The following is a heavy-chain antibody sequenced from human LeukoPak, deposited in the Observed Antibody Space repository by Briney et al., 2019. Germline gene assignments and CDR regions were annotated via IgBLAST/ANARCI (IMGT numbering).Heavy chain of an antibody. J-gene: IGHJ3*02. D-gene: IGHD3-22*01. CDR3: ARGSYYYDSSGYPSLRAGDAFDI. CDR2: ISSSGSTI. V-gene: IGHV3-11*04. Sequence: PGGSLRLSCAASGFTFSDYYMSWIRQAPGKGLEWVSYISSSGSTIYYADSVKGRFTISRDNAKNSLYLQMNSLRAEDTAVYYCARGSYYYDSSGYPSLRAGDAFDIWGQGTMVTVSS. CDR1: GFTFSDYY.